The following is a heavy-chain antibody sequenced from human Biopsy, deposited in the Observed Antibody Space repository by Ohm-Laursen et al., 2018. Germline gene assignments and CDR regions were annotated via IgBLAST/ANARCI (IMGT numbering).Heavy chain of an antibody. CDR1: YGSISGHF. V-gene: IGHV4-34*01. CDR2: INHSGRT. D-gene: IGHD3-22*01. J-gene: IGHJ4*02. Sequence: SETLSLTCAVTYGSISGHFWSWIRQAPGKGLEWIGEINHSGRTNYNPSLKSRVTISVDTSKNQFSLKVRSVTAVDTAIYYCARIIVRSSGSSNYFDYWGQGTLVTVSS. CDR3: ARIIVRSSGSSNYFDY.